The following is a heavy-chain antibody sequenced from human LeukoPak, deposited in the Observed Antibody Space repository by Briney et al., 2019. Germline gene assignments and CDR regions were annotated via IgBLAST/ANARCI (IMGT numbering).Heavy chain of an antibody. CDR2: IRADGTEK. CDR3: SRRLDY. V-gene: IGHV3-7*03. CDR1: GFTFSSYW. Sequence: GGSLRLSCAASGFTFSSYWMNWARQAPGKGLEWVANIRADGTEKYYVDSVKGRFAISRDNAKNSLYLQLNSLRVEDTAVYYCSRRLDYWGQGTLVTVSS. J-gene: IGHJ4*02.